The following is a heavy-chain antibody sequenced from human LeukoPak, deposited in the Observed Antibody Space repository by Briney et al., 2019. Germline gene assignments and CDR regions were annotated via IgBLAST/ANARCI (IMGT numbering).Heavy chain of an antibody. CDR1: GGSISSYY. CDR2: IFYTGST. CDR3: ARSVHYYYASASHGVAFDV. D-gene: IGHD3-22*01. J-gene: IGHJ3*01. V-gene: IGHV4-59*01. Sequence: SETLSLTCTGSGGSISSYYWSSIRQPPGKGLEWIGNIFYTGSTKYNPSLKSRVTISVDTPNNPTSLKLSSVTAADTAMYYCARSVHYYYASASHGVAFDVWGPGTLVTVSS.